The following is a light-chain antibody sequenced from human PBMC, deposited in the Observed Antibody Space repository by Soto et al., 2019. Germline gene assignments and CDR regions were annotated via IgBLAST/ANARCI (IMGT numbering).Light chain of an antibody. J-gene: IGKJ1*01. CDR1: QSVLYSPNNKNY. V-gene: IGKV4-1*01. Sequence: DIVMTQSPDSLAVSLGERATINCKSSQSVLYSPNNKNYLAWYQQKPGQPPKLLVYWASTRESGVPDRFSGSGSVTDFTLTISSLQAEDAAVYYCHHYHSAPQTFGQGTKVEIK. CDR2: WAS. CDR3: HHYHSAPQT.